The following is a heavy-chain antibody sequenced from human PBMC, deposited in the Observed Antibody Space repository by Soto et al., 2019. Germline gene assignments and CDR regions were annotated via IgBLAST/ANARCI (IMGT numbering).Heavy chain of an antibody. Sequence: QVQVVESGGGLVYPGGSLRLSCEASGFTFSDHYMSWVRQAPGKGLEWISHISGDGGSTLAYADSVKGRFTISRDNAKNSLYLQMNSLRAEDTAVYYCARGRRPSSYIGLDVWGQGTTVTVSS. CDR2: ISGDGGSTL. CDR1: GFTFSDHY. V-gene: IGHV3-11*01. J-gene: IGHJ6*02. D-gene: IGHD4-4*01. CDR3: ARGRRPSSYIGLDV.